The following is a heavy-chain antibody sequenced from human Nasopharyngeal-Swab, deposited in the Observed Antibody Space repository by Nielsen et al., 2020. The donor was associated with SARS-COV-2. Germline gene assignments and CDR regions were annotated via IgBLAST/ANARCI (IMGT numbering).Heavy chain of an antibody. J-gene: IGHJ6*02. Sequence: WIRPSPSRGLEWLGRTYYRSKWYTDYAISVKSRITLNRDTSKNQFSLQLDSVTTEDTAVYYCARGDYYYGMDVWGQGTAVTVSS. CDR3: ARGDYYYGMDV. CDR2: TYYRSKWYT. V-gene: IGHV6-1*01.